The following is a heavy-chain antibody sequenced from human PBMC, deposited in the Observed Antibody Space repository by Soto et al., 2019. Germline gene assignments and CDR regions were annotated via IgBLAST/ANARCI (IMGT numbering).Heavy chain of an antibody. CDR1: GGSISSGGYY. Sequence: QVQLQESGPGLVKPSQTLSLTCTVSGGSISSGGYYWSWIRQHPGKDLEWIGYIYYSGNTYYNPSAKSRVTLSEATSKNPFSLKLSSVTAADTAVYYCARGVTMVRGVIHTPYFDYWGQGTLVTVSS. D-gene: IGHD3-10*01. V-gene: IGHV4-31*03. J-gene: IGHJ4*02. CDR3: ARGVTMVRGVIHTPYFDY. CDR2: IYYSGNT.